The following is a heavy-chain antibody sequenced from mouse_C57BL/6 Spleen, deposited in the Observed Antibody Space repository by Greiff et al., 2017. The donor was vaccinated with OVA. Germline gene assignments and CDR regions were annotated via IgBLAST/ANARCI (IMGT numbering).Heavy chain of an antibody. CDR2: ISNGGGST. V-gene: IGHV5-12*01. D-gene: IGHD2-5*01. CDR3: ARAYYSNYAWFAY. Sequence: EVKLMESGGGLVQPGGSLKLSCAASGFTFSDYYMYWVRQTPEKRLEWVAYISNGGGSTYYPDTVKGRFTISRDNAKNTLYLQMSRLKSEDTAMYYGARAYYSNYAWFAYWGQGTLVTVSA. CDR1: GFTFSDYY. J-gene: IGHJ3*01.